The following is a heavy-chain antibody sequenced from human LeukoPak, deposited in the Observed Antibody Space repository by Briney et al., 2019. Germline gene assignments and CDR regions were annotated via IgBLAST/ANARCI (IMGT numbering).Heavy chain of an antibody. CDR2: VNTHTGAT. D-gene: IGHD3-10*01. CDR1: RYTFTGYY. V-gene: IGHV1-2*02. J-gene: IGHJ4*02. CDR3: ARSGRGHVYGFFDY. Sequence: GASVKVSCKASRYTFTGYYMHWVRQAPGQGLEWMGWVNTHTGATNYAQKFQGAVTMTRDTSISTAYMELSRPRSDDTAMYYCARSGRGHVYGFFDYWGQGTLVTVSS.